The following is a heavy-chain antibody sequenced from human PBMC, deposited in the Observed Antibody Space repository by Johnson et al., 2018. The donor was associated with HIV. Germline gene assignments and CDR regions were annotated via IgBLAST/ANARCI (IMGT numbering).Heavy chain of an antibody. CDR2: IERNSRT. CDR1: GFIFSYTY. V-gene: IGHV3-66*02. J-gene: IGHJ3*01. CDR3: AKTRMGGILDAFDL. Sequence: VQLVESGGGLVKPGGSLRLSCAASGFIFSYTYMTWVRQAPGKGLEWVSYIERNSRTDYADSVKGRFTVSRDSSKNTLYLQMNSLTIEDTAVFYCAKTRMGGILDAFDLWGQGTMVIVS. D-gene: IGHD3-10*01.